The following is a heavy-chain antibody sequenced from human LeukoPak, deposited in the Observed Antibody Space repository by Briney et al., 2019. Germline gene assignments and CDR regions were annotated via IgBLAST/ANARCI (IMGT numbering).Heavy chain of an antibody. CDR1: GFTFRSYW. J-gene: IGHJ4*02. CDR3: ARHGGRGYRFDYDY. V-gene: IGHV3-7*05. CDR2: IKEDGSEK. D-gene: IGHD5-18*01. Sequence: GGSLRLSCAASGFTFRSYWMSWVRQAPGKGLEWVANIKEDGSEKYYVDSVKGRFTISRDNAKNSLYLQMNSLSADDTAVYYCARHGGRGYRFDYDYWGQGRLVTVSS.